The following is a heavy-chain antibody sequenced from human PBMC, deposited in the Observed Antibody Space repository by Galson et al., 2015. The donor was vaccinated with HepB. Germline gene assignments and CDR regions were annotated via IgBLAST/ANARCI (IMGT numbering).Heavy chain of an antibody. D-gene: IGHD6-13*01. J-gene: IGHJ6*02. Sequence: SVKVSCKASGFTFTSYNVHWVRQAPGQGLEWMGIINPSGGATNYAQKVQARVTMTRDTSTSTVYLELSSLRFEDTAVYYCATSKQQLLREYGMDVWGLGTTVTVSS. V-gene: IGHV1-46*01. CDR3: ATSKQQLLREYGMDV. CDR1: GFTFTSYN. CDR2: INPSGGAT.